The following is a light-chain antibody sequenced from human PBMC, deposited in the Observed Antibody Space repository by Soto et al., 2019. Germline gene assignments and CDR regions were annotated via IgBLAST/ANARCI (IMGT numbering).Light chain of an antibody. Sequence: DIVMTQSPDSLAVPLGERATINCKSSQSVLYSSNNKNYLAWYQQKPGQPPKLLIYWASTRESGVPDRFSGSGSGTAFTLTISSLQAEDVAVYYCQQYYSTLLLTFGGGTKVEIK. V-gene: IGKV4-1*01. J-gene: IGKJ4*01. CDR1: QSVLYSSNNKNY. CDR2: WAS. CDR3: QQYYSTLLLT.